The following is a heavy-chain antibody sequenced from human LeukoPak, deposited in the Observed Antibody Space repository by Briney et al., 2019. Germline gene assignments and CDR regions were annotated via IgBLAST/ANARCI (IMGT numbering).Heavy chain of an antibody. J-gene: IGHJ6*03. CDR1: GYSFTSYW. Sequence: GESLKISCKGSGYSFTSYWIGWVRQAPGQGLEWMGWISAYNGNTNYAQKLQGRVTMTTDTSTSTAYMELRSLRSDDTAVYYCARSPGGDYGDYYMDVWGKGTTVTISS. CDR3: ARSPGGDYGDYYMDV. V-gene: IGHV1-18*04. CDR2: ISAYNGNT. D-gene: IGHD4-17*01.